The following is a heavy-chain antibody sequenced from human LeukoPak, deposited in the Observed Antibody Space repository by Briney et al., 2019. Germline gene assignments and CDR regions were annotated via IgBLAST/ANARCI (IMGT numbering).Heavy chain of an antibody. Sequence: GGSLRLSCAASGFTFSSYSMNWVRQAPGKGLEWVSSISSSSSYIYYADSVKGRFTISRDNSKNTLYLQMNSLRIEDTAVYYCAKDGMVRGVIISYYYYMDVWGKGTTVTVSS. D-gene: IGHD3-10*01. CDR1: GFTFSSYS. J-gene: IGHJ6*03. CDR2: ISSSSSYI. V-gene: IGHV3-21*04. CDR3: AKDGMVRGVIISYYYYMDV.